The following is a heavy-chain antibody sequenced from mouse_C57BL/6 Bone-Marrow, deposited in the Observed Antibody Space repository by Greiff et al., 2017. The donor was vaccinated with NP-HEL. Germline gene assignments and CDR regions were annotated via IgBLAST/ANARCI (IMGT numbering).Heavy chain of an antibody. D-gene: IGHD1-1*01. Sequence: QVQLKESGAELVRPGTSVKMSCKASGYTFTNYWIGWAKQRPGHGLEWIGDIYPGGGYTNYNEKFKGKATLTADKSSSTAYMQFSSLTSEDSAIYYCARRSSSYAMDYWGQGTSVTVSS. CDR2: IYPGGGYT. CDR1: GYTFTNYW. J-gene: IGHJ4*01. V-gene: IGHV1-63*01. CDR3: ARRSSSYAMDY.